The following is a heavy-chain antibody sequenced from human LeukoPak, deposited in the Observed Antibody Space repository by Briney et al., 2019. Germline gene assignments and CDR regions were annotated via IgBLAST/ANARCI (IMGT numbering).Heavy chain of an antibody. CDR3: ARSADY. V-gene: IGHV3-7*01. CDR2: IKQDGSEK. J-gene: IGHJ4*02. Sequence: PGGSLRLSCAASGFTFSSYGMSWVRQAPGKGLEWVANIKQDGSEKYYVDSVKGRFTISRDNAKNSLYLQMNSLRAEDTAVYYCARSADYWGQGTLVTVSS. CDR1: GFTFSSYG.